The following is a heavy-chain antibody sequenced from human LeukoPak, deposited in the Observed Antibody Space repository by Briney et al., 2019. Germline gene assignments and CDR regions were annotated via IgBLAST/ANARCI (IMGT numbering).Heavy chain of an antibody. V-gene: IGHV3-30*18. J-gene: IGHJ4*02. CDR3: AKDAYYYDSSGYDY. CDR1: GFTFSSYG. Sequence: GGSLRLSCAASGFTFSSYGMHWVRQAPGKGLEWVAVISYDGSNKYYADSVKGRFTISRDNSKSTLYLQMNSLRAEDTAVYYCAKDAYYYDSSGYDYWGQGTLVTVSS. CDR2: ISYDGSNK. D-gene: IGHD3-22*01.